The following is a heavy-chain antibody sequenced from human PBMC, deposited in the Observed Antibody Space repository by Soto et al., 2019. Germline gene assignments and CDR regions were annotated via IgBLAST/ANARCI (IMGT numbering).Heavy chain of an antibody. J-gene: IGHJ6*02. CDR2: IYWDDDK. D-gene: IGHD6-13*01. V-gene: IGHV2-5*02. Sequence: QITLKESGSTLVKPTQTLTLTCTFSGFSLRTSGVGVGWIRQPPGKALEWLALIYWDDDKRYSPSLKSRLTSTKDTTKNQVVLTITNIDTVDTATYSYAHQLHSSSGVWGQRTTVTVSS. CDR1: GFSLRTSGVG. CDR3: AHQLHSSSGV.